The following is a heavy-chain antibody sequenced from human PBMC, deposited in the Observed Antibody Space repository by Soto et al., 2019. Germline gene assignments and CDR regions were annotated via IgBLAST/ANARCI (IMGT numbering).Heavy chain of an antibody. V-gene: IGHV3-33*01. CDR3: ARESSSTAFDI. J-gene: IGHJ3*02. Sequence: QVQLVESGGGVVQPGRSLRLSCAASGFTFSSYVMHWVRQAPGKGLEWVAVIWYDGSNKYYADSVKGRFTISRDNSKNTLYLQMNSLRAEYTAVYYYARESSSTAFDIWGQGTMVTVSP. D-gene: IGHD2-2*01. CDR1: GFTFSSYV. CDR2: IWYDGSNK.